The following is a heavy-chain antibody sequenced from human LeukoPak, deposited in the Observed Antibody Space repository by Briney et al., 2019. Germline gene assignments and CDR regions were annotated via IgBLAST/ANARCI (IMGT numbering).Heavy chain of an antibody. CDR1: GGSINSFY. Sequence: SETLSLTCTVSGGSINSFYWSWIRQPAGKGLEWIGRIFTSGSTNYNPSLKSRVTMPLDTSKNQFSLNLSSVTAADMAVYYCARSPLEWFLRDYYGMDVWGQGTTVTVSS. D-gene: IGHD3-3*01. J-gene: IGHJ6*02. CDR2: IFTSGST. V-gene: IGHV4-4*07. CDR3: ARSPLEWFLRDYYGMDV.